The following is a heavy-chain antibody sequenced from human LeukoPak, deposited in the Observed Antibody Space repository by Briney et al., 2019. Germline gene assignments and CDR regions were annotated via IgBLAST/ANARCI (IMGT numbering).Heavy chain of an antibody. J-gene: IGHJ4*02. CDR1: VGPISSSNG. CDR3: ARLSGSYDRSNDY. Sequence: SETLSLTCAVSVGPISSSNGWGWVRQPPGKGLDWIGEIYHSGSTNYNPSLKSRVTISVDKSKSQFSLKLSSVTAADTAVYYCARLSGSYDRSNDYWGQGTLVTVSS. D-gene: IGHD1-26*01. CDR2: IYHSGST. V-gene: IGHV4-4*02.